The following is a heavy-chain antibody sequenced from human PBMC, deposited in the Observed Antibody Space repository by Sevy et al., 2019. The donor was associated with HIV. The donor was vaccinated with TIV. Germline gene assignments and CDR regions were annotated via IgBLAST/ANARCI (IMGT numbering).Heavy chain of an antibody. D-gene: IGHD3-10*01. CDR1: GFTFSSYA. CDR2: IWYDGSNK. Sequence: EGSLRLSCAASGFTFSSYAIHWVRQAPGKGLEWVAAIWYDGSNKYYTESVKGRFTISRDNSNNTLYLQMNTLRADDTAVYYYIYGRLWGQGTLVTVSS. J-gene: IGHJ4*02. CDR3: IYGRL. V-gene: IGHV3-33*01.